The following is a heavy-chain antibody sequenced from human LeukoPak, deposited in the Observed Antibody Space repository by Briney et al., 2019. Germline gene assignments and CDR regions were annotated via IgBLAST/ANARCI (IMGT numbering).Heavy chain of an antibody. V-gene: IGHV3-21*01. D-gene: IGHD3-3*02. CDR3: ARGDKYIAFSPPLQGFDY. J-gene: IGHJ4*02. Sequence: GGPLRLSCAASGFTFNIYSMNWVRQAPGKGLEWVSSISGTSNYIYYADSVKGRFTISRDNAKNSLYLHMNSLRAEDTAVYYCARGDKYIAFSPPLQGFDYWGQGTLVTVSS. CDR2: ISGTSNYI. CDR1: GFTFNIYS.